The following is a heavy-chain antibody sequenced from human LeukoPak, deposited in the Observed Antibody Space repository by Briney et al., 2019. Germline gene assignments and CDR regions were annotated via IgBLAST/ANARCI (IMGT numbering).Heavy chain of an antibody. J-gene: IGHJ3*02. CDR3: ARAENPLPDAFDI. V-gene: IGHV1-18*01. CDR1: GYTFTSYG. Sequence: GASVTVSFKASGYTFTSYGISWVRQAPGQGLERMGWISAYNGNTNYAQKLQGRVTMTTDTSTSTAYMELRSLRSDDTAVYYCARAENPLPDAFDIWGQGTMVTVSS. CDR2: ISAYNGNT.